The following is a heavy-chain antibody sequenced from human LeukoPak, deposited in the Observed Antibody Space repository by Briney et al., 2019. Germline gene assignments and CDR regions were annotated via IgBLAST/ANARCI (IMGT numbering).Heavy chain of an antibody. CDR2: ISSSSSYI. Sequence: GGSLRLSCAASGFTFSSYSMNWVRQAPGKGLEWVSSISSSSSYIYYADSVKGRFTISRDNAKNSLYLQMNSLRAEDTAVYYCARDGEHSSSSLGYWGQGTLVTVSS. D-gene: IGHD6-6*01. J-gene: IGHJ4*02. CDR3: ARDGEHSSSSLGY. V-gene: IGHV3-21*01. CDR1: GFTFSSYS.